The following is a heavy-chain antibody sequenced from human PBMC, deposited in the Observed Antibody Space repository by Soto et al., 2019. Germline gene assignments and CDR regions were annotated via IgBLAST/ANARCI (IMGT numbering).Heavy chain of an antibody. CDR2: ITSSGSAT. CDR1: GFTYNLYS. V-gene: IGHV3-23*01. Sequence: EVQLLESGGGLVQPGGSLRLSCAASGFTYNLYSMSWVRRAPGKGLEWVSSITSSGSATFYVDSVQGRFTISRDNSKNTLYLQMNNLRAEHTAVYHCAKDRPNFYGSVGAYYKAGGDYWGQGALVTVSS. CDR3: AKDRPNFYGSVGAYYKAGGDY. J-gene: IGHJ4*02. D-gene: IGHD3-10*01.